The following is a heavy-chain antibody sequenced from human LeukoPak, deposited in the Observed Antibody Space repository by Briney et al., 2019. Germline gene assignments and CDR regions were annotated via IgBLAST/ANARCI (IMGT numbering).Heavy chain of an antibody. CDR1: GGSISSSSYY. CDR3: ARGKEVITMLRGLKPGYYFDY. V-gene: IGHV4-39*07. D-gene: IGHD3-10*01. J-gene: IGHJ4*02. CDR2: IYYSGST. Sequence: SETLSLTCSVSGGSISSSSYYWGWIRQPPGKELEWIGSIYYSGSTYYNPSLKSRVTISVDTSKNQFSLKLSSVTAADTAVYYCARGKEVITMLRGLKPGYYFDYWGQGTLATVSS.